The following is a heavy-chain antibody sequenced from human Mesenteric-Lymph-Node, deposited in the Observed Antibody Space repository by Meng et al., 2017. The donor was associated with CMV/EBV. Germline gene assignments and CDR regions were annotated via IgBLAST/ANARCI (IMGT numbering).Heavy chain of an antibody. J-gene: IGHJ5*02. D-gene: IGHD3-3*01. CDR1: GFTFSSYS. CDR2: ISSSSSYI. Sequence: GESLKISCAASGFTFSSYSMNWVRQAQGKGLEWVSSISSSSSYIYYADSVKGRFTISRDNAKNSLYLQMNSLRAEDTAVYYCAKGFLTYYDFWSGPGNWFDPWGQGTLVTVSS. CDR3: AKGFLTYYDFWSGPGNWFDP. V-gene: IGHV3-21*04.